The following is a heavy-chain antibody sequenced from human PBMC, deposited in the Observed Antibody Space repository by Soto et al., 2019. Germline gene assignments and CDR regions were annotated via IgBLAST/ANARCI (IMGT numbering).Heavy chain of an antibody. CDR3: AKGGYFDWLLIDY. Sequence: GGSLRLSCAASGFTFSSYGMHWVRQAPGKGLEWVAVISYDGSNKYYADSVKGRFTISRDNSKNTLYLQMNSLRAEDTAVYYCAKGGYFDWLLIDYWGQGTLVTVPQ. V-gene: IGHV3-30*18. CDR2: ISYDGSNK. CDR1: GFTFSSYG. D-gene: IGHD3-9*01. J-gene: IGHJ4*02.